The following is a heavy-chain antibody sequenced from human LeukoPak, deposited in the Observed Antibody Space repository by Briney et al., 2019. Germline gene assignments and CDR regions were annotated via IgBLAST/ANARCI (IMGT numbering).Heavy chain of an antibody. CDR2: IYTSGST. D-gene: IGHD3-3*01. Sequence: PSETLSLTCTVSGGSISSYYWSWIRQPAGKGLEWNGRIYTSGSTNYNPSLKSRVTMSVDTSKNQFSLKLSSVTAADTAVYYCARDSGRITIFGVGSPFDAFDIWGQGTMVTVSS. CDR3: ARDSGRITIFGVGSPFDAFDI. CDR1: GGSISSYY. V-gene: IGHV4-4*07. J-gene: IGHJ3*02.